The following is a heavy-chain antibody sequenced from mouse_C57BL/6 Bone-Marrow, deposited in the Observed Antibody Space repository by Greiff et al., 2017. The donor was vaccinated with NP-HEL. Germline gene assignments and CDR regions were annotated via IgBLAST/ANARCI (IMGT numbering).Heavy chain of an antibody. Sequence: DVKLVESGGGLVKPGGSLKLSCAASGFTFSSYTMSWVRQTPEKRLEWVATISGGGGNTYYPDSVKGRFTISRDNAKNTLYLQMSSLRSEDTAWYYCASDYYSNYGNLDYWGKGTTLTVSS. V-gene: IGHV5-9*01. D-gene: IGHD2-5*01. CDR3: ASDYYSNYGNLDY. J-gene: IGHJ2*01. CDR2: ISGGGGNT. CDR1: GFTFSSYT.